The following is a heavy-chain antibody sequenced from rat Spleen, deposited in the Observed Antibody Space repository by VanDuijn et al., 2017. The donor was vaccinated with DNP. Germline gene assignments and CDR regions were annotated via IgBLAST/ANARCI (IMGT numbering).Heavy chain of an antibody. J-gene: IGHJ4*01. CDR3: ARHEDYGSPYAMDA. V-gene: IGHV5S13*01. CDR2: ITSSGGST. Sequence: EVQLVESGGGLVQPGRSLKLSCAASGLTFSNYAMAWVRQVPGKGLEWVASITSSGGSTYYPDSVKGRFTISRDNAKNTLYLQMNSLRSEDTATYYCARHEDYGSPYAMDAWGQGTSVTVSS. D-gene: IGHD1-3*01. CDR1: GLTFSNYA.